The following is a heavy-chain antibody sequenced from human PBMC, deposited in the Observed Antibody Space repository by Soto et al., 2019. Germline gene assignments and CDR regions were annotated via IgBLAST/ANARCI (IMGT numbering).Heavy chain of an antibody. CDR3: ATDPRLYYYYGMDV. CDR1: GFTFSSYA. V-gene: IGHV3-23*01. CDR2: ISCSGGST. Sequence: LRLSFAASGFTFSSYAMSWVRQAPGKGLEWVSAISCSGGSTYYADSVKGRFTISRDNSKNTLYLQMNSLRAEDTAVYYCATDPRLYYYYGMDVWGQGTTVTVSS. J-gene: IGHJ6*02.